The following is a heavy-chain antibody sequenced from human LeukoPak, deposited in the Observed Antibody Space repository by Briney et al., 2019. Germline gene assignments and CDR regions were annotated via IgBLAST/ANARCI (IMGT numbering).Heavy chain of an antibody. J-gene: IGHJ4*02. V-gene: IGHV3-23*01. CDR3: ARRGVVIRVILVGFHKEAFYFDS. Sequence: GGSLRLSCAVAGTTLTNYGMGWARQAPGKGLKWVPGISNGGASINYADSVKGRFTISRDNPKNTLYLQMNSLRAEDTAVYFCARRGVVIRVILVGFHKEAFYFDSWGQGALVTVSS. CDR1: GTTLTNYG. D-gene: IGHD3-22*01. CDR2: ISNGGASI.